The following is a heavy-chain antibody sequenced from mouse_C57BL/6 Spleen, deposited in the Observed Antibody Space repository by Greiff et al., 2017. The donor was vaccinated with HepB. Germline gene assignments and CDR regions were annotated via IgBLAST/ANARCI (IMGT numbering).Heavy chain of an antibody. CDR3: ARHGYYGSSHWYFDV. CDR2: FYPGSGSI. CDR1: GYTFTEYT. J-gene: IGHJ1*03. D-gene: IGHD1-1*01. Sequence: QVHVKQSGAELVKPGASVKLSCKASGYTFTEYTIHWVKQRSGQGLEWIGWFYPGSGSIKYNETFKDKATLTADKSSSTVYMELSRLTSEDSAVYFCARHGYYGSSHWYFDVWGTGTTVTVSS. V-gene: IGHV1-62-2*01.